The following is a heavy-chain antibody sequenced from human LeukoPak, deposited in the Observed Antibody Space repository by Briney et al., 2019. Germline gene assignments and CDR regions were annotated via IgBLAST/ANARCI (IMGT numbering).Heavy chain of an antibody. CDR1: GFTFSSYA. CDR3: ATQGSTVTTWDY. V-gene: IGHV3-23*01. Sequence: RAGGSLRLSCAASGFTFSSYAMSWVRQAPGKGLQWVSAISGSGGSTYYADSVKGRFTISRDNAKNSLYLQMNSLRAEDTAVYYCATQGSTVTTWDYWGQGTLVTVSS. J-gene: IGHJ4*02. CDR2: ISGSGGST. D-gene: IGHD4-17*01.